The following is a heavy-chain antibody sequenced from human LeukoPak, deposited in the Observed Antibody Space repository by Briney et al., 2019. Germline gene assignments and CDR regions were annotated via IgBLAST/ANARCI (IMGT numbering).Heavy chain of an antibody. Sequence: SETLSLTCAVSGGSISSSNWWGWVRQPPGKGLEWIGEIYHSGSTNYNPSLKSRVTISVDKSKNQFSLKLSSVTAADTAVYYCARVQGYSSSWYAYFDYWGQGTLVTVSS. J-gene: IGHJ4*02. CDR3: ARVQGYSSSWYAYFDY. CDR1: GGSISSSNW. CDR2: IYHSGST. D-gene: IGHD6-13*01. V-gene: IGHV4-4*02.